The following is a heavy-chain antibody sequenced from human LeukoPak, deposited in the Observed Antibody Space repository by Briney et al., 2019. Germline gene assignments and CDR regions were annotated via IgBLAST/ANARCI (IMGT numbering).Heavy chain of an antibody. CDR2: IYYSGST. D-gene: IGHD2-8*01. V-gene: IGHV4-39*07. Sequence: PSETLSLTCTVSGGSISSSSYYWGWIRQPPGKGLEWIGSIYYSGSTYYNPSLKSRVTISVDTSKNQFSLKLSFVTAADTAVYYCARGSWDVLMVYAILNWFDPWGQGTLVTVSS. CDR3: ARGSWDVLMVYAILNWFDP. CDR1: GGSISSSSYY. J-gene: IGHJ5*02.